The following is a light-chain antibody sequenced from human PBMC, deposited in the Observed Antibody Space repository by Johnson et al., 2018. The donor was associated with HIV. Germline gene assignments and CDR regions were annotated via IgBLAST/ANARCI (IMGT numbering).Light chain of an antibody. CDR3: GTWDSRLSAYV. CDR1: SSNIGNNY. J-gene: IGLJ1*01. V-gene: IGLV1-51*01. CDR2: DNN. Sequence: QSVLTQPPSVSAAPGQKVTISCSGSSSNIGNNYVSWYQQVPGTAPKLLIYDNNKRPSGIPDRFSGSKSGPSATLGITGLQTGDEADYYCGTWDSRLSAYVFGTGTRVTVL.